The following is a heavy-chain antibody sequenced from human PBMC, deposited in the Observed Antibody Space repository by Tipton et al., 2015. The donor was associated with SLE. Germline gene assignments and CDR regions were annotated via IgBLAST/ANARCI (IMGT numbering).Heavy chain of an antibody. CDR1: GGSISFGSYY. CDR3: AREGEIVVPLRAYYYLDV. J-gene: IGHJ6*03. D-gene: IGHD2-2*01. V-gene: IGHV4-61*02. CDR2: IYTSGYT. Sequence: TLSLTCTVSGGSISFGSYYWSWIRQPAGKGLEWIGRIYTSGYTDYSPYLKSRVTISLETSKNQFSLKLSSVTAADTAMYYCAREGEIVVPLRAYYYLDVWGKGTTVTVSS.